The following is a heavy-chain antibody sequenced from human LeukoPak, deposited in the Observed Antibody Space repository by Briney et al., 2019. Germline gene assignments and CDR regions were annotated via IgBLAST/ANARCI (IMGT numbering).Heavy chain of an antibody. D-gene: IGHD6-13*01. Sequence: SSETLSLTCTVSGGSISSGSYYGSWIRQPAGKGLEWIGRIYSSGSTNYNPSLKSRVTISVDTSKNQFSLNLSSVTAADTAVYYCARDRGYSSSTYYFDYWGQGTLVTVSS. CDR1: GGSISSGSYY. V-gene: IGHV4-61*02. CDR2: IYSSGST. J-gene: IGHJ4*02. CDR3: ARDRGYSSSTYYFDY.